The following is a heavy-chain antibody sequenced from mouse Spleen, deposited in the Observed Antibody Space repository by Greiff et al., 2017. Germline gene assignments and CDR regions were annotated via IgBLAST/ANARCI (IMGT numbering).Heavy chain of an antibody. Sequence: VQVVESGPGLVQPSQSLSITCTVSGFSLTSYGVHWVRQSPGKGLEWLGVIWSGGSTDYNAAFISRLSISKDNSKSQVFFKMNSLQADDTAIYYCARYYGSSEGFAYWGQGTLVTVSA. CDR1: GFSLTSYG. CDR2: IWSGGST. D-gene: IGHD1-1*01. CDR3: ARYYGSSEGFAY. J-gene: IGHJ3*01. V-gene: IGHV2-2*01.